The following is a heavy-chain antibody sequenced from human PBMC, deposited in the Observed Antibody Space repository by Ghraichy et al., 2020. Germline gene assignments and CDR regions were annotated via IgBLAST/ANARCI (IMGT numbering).Heavy chain of an antibody. J-gene: IGHJ4*02. V-gene: IGHV4-59*01. CDR1: GGSISSYY. CDR3: ARGRDGSPYDY. CDR2: IYYSGST. D-gene: IGHD5-24*01. Sequence: SETLSLTCTVSGGSISSYYWSWMRQPPGKGLEWIAYIYYSGSTNYNPSLKSRVTISVDTSRNQFSLKLSSVTAADTAVYYCARGRDGSPYDYWGQGTLVTVSS.